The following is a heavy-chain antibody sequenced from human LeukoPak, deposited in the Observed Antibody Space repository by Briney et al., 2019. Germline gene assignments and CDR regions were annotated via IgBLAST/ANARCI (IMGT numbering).Heavy chain of an antibody. CDR2: IYYTGST. V-gene: IGHV4-59*01. Sequence: SETLSLTCTVSGGSMSSYYWSWIRQPPGKGLECIGYIYYTGSTNHNPSLKSRVTFSVDTSKNQFSLKLRSVTAADTAVYYCAREGYYDSSGYSHDAFDIWGQGTMVTVSS. CDR1: GGSMSSYY. J-gene: IGHJ3*02. D-gene: IGHD3-22*01. CDR3: AREGYYDSSGYSHDAFDI.